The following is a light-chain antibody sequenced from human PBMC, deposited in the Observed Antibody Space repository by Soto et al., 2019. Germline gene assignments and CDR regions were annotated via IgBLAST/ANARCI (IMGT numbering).Light chain of an antibody. J-gene: IGLJ1*01. V-gene: IGLV2-14*01. CDR1: SSDVGGYNY. Sequence: QSVLTQPASVSGSPGQSIAISCTGTSSDVGGYNYVSWYQQHPGKAPKLMVYDVSNRPSGVSNCFSGSKSGNTASLPISGLQAEDEADYYCSSYTSSSTYVFGTGTKLTVL. CDR2: DVS. CDR3: SSYTSSSTYV.